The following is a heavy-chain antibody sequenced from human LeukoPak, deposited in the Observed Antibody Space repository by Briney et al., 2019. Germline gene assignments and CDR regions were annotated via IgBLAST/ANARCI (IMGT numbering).Heavy chain of an antibody. Sequence: SVKVSCKASGGTFSSYTISWVRQAPGQGLEWMGRIIPILGIANYAQKFQGRVTITADKSTSTAYMELSSLRSEDTAMYYCASLVSGSLLDYWGQGTLVTVSS. CDR3: ASLVSGSLLDY. V-gene: IGHV1-69*02. D-gene: IGHD1-26*01. CDR1: GGTFSSYT. J-gene: IGHJ4*02. CDR2: IIPILGIA.